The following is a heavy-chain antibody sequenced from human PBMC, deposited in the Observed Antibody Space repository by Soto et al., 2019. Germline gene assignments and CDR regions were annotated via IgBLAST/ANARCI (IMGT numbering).Heavy chain of an antibody. CDR1: NGSISSRSSY. CDR2: IYYIGNT. V-gene: IGHV4-39*01. D-gene: IGHD4-17*01. J-gene: IGHJ4*02. CDR3: GGQDYGAKGYYFEN. Sequence: QLQLQESGSGLVKPSETLSLTCIVSNGSISSRSSYWGWIRQPPGKGLEWIGSIYYIGNTYYNPSLKRRGTISIDTSKTQFSLKMNSVTAADTAVYFCGGQDYGAKGYYFENWGQGALVTVSS.